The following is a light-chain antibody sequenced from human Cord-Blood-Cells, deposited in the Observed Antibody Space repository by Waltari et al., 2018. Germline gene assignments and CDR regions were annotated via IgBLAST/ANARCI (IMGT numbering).Light chain of an antibody. CDR2: DAS. CDR3: QQYDNLFT. V-gene: IGKV1-33*01. J-gene: IGKJ3*01. Sequence: DIQMTQSPSSLSASVGDRVTITCQASQDISNYLNWYQQKRGKAPKLLIYDASNLETGVPSRFSGSGSGTDFTFTISSLQPEDIATYYCQQYDNLFTFGPGTKVDIK. CDR1: QDISNY.